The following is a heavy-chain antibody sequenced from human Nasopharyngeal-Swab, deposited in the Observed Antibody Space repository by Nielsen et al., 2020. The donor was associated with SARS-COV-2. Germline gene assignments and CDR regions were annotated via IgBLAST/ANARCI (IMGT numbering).Heavy chain of an antibody. CDR1: GFTFSSYW. CDR2: VNSDGSTK. V-gene: IGHV3-74*01. D-gene: IGHD2-15*01. J-gene: IGHJ4*02. CDR3: GRAGYYRIDY. Sequence: GGSLRLSCSASGFTFSSYWMQRVRQAPGRGLEWVARVNSDGSTKNHADSLQGRFSISRDNVKNEVYLQVSGLRGEDTAVYYCGRAGYYRIDYWGQGTLVTVSS.